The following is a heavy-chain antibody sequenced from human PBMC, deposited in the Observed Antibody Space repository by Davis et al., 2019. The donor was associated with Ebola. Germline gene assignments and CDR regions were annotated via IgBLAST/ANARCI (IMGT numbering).Heavy chain of an antibody. J-gene: IGHJ3*02. Sequence: ASVKVSCKASGGTFSSYAISWVRQAPGQGLEWMGWISAYNGNTNYAQKLQGRVTMTTDTSTSTAYMELRSLRSDDTAVYYCARTYCGGDCYDAFDIWGQGTMVTVSS. V-gene: IGHV1-18*01. CDR3: ARTYCGGDCYDAFDI. D-gene: IGHD2-21*01. CDR1: GGTFSSYA. CDR2: ISAYNGNT.